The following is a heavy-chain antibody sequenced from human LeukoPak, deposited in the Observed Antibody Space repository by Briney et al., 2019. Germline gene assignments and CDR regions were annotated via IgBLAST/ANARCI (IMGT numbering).Heavy chain of an antibody. D-gene: IGHD3-9*01. V-gene: IGHV4-39*01. Sequence: SETLSLTCTVSGGSITSSLYYWAWIRQTPGGGLEWIGTIQYSGSTYYNPSLRSRVNISAETSKNQFSLRLNSVTDADTAVYYCARHGPRLRSFDSLLYFDTWGQGTPGTVSS. J-gene: IGHJ4*02. CDR1: GGSITSSLYY. CDR2: IQYSGST. CDR3: ARHGPRLRSFDSLLYFDT.